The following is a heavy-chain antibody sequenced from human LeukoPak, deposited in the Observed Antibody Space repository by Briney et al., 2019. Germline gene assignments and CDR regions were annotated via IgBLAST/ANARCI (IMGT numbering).Heavy chain of an antibody. CDR1: GYTFTSYY. V-gene: IGHV1-46*01. J-gene: IGHJ4*02. CDR2: INPSGGST. CDR3: AREITMVRGVLN. D-gene: IGHD3-10*01. Sequence: ASVKVSCKASGYTFTSYYMHWVRQAPGQGLEWMGIINPSGGSTSYAQKFQGRVTMTRDTSTSTVYMELSRLRSEDTAVYYCAREITMVRGVLNWGQGTLVTVSS.